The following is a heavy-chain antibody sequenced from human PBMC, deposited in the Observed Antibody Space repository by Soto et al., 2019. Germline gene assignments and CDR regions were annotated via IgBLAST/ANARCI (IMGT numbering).Heavy chain of an antibody. CDR3: ARGYCSSTSCYTGDYYYGMDV. V-gene: IGHV1-69*06. CDR2: IIPIFGTA. CDR1: GGTFSSYA. J-gene: IGHJ6*02. Sequence: QVQLVQSGAEVKKPGSSVKVSCKASGGTFSSYAISWVRQAPGQGLEWMGGIIPIFGTANYAQKFQGRVTITADKSTSTAYIELSSLRSEDTAVYYCARGYCSSTSCYTGDYYYGMDVWGQGTTVTVSS. D-gene: IGHD2-2*02.